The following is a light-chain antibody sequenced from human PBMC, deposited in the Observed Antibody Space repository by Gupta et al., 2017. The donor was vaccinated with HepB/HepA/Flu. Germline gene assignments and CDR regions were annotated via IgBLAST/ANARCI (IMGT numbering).Light chain of an antibody. Sequence: EIVLTQSPGTLSLSPGERATLSCRASQSISDAFLAWYQQKPGQAPRLLIYGTSSRATGIPDRFTGSGSGTDFTLTISRLETEDIAVYYCQQYGTAEETFGQGTKVEIK. CDR2: GTS. CDR1: QSISDAF. V-gene: IGKV3-20*01. CDR3: QQYGTAEET. J-gene: IGKJ1*01.